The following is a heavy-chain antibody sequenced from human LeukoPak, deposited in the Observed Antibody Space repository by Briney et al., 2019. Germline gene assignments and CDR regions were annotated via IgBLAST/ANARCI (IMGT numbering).Heavy chain of an antibody. D-gene: IGHD3-22*01. J-gene: IGHJ4*02. CDR3: ARGPPYYYDSSGYYYFDD. V-gene: IGHV1-69*05. CDR2: IIPIFGTA. Sequence: SVKVSCKASAGTFSSYAISWVRQAPGQGLEWMGGIIPIFGTANYAQKFQGRVTITTDESTSTAYMELSSLRSEDTAVYYCARGPPYYYDSSGYYYFDDWGQGTLVTVSS. CDR1: AGTFSSYA.